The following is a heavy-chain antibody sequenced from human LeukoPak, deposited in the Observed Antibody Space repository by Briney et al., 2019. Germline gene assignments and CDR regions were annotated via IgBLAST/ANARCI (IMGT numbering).Heavy chain of an antibody. CDR1: GFTFSSYA. V-gene: IGHV3-23*01. J-gene: IGHJ4*02. CDR2: ISGSGGST. D-gene: IGHD6-13*01. CDR3: AKRGIIAAAGEGYYFDY. Sequence: GGSLRLSCAASGFTFSSYAMSWVRQAPGKGLEWVSAISGSGGSTYYADSVKGRFTISRDNSKNTLYLQMNSPRAEDTAVYYCAKRGIIAAAGEGYYFDYWGQGTLVTVSS.